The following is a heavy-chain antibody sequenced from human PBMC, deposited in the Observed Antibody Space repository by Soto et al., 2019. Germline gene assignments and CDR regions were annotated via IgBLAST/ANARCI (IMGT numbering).Heavy chain of an antibody. Sequence: PSETLSLTCTISGASIRSHNWWNWVRQPPGKGLEWIGEIYHSGSTNYNPSLESRVTISVDKSKNEFSLRLTSVTAADTAVYYCARGPVDYSDWGLDFDSWGQGTLVPVSS. V-gene: IGHV4-4*02. J-gene: IGHJ4*02. CDR2: IYHSGST. D-gene: IGHD4-17*01. CDR1: GASIRSHNW. CDR3: ARGPVDYSDWGLDFDS.